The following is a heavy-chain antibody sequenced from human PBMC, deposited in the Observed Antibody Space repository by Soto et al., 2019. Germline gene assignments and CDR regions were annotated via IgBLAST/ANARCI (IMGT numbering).Heavy chain of an antibody. CDR3: ARGADYGDYYFDY. CDR1: GGSISSGGYY. V-gene: IGHV4-31*03. Sequence: QVQLQESGPGLVKPSQTLSLTCTVSGGSISSGGYYWSWIRQHTGKGLEWIGYIYYSGSTHYNPSLKSRVTIAVDTSKNQFSLKLISVTAADTAVYYFARGADYGDYYFDYWGQGTLVTVSS. D-gene: IGHD4-17*01. CDR2: IYYSGST. J-gene: IGHJ4*02.